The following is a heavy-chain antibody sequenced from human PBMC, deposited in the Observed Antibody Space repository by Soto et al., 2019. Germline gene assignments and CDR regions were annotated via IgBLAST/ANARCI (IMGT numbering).Heavy chain of an antibody. CDR3: AKNIVLMVYAIGFDY. D-gene: IGHD2-8*01. CDR2: ISGSGGST. CDR1: GFTFSSYA. V-gene: IGHV3-23*01. Sequence: PGGSLRLSCAASGFTFSSYAMSWVRQAPGKGLEWVSAISGSGGSTYYADSVKGRFTISRDNSKNTLYLQMNSLRAEDTAVYYCAKNIVLMVYAIGFDYWGQGTLVTVSS. J-gene: IGHJ4*02.